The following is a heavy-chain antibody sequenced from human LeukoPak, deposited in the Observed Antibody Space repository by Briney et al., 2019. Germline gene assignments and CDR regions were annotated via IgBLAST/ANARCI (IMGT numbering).Heavy chain of an antibody. Sequence: GGSLRLSCAASGFTFSSYSMNWVRQAPGKGLEWVSCISSSSSYIYYADSVKGRFTISRDNAKNSLYLQMNSLRAEDTGVYYCARRVAVADNYFDYWGQGTLVTVSS. D-gene: IGHD6-19*01. J-gene: IGHJ4*02. V-gene: IGHV3-21*01. CDR2: ISSSSSYI. CDR3: ARRVAVADNYFDY. CDR1: GFTFSSYS.